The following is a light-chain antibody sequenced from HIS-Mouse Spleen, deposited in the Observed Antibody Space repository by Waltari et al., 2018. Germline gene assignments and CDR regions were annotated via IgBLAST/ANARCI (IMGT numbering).Light chain of an antibody. J-gene: IGLJ2*01. Sequence: SYVLTQPPSVSVAPGKTARIPCGGNNIGSKSVHWYQQKPGQAPLLVVYDDSDRPSGITERFSGSNSGNTATLTISRVEAGDEADYYCQVWDSSSDHVVFGGGTKLTVL. CDR3: QVWDSSSDHVV. CDR2: DDS. V-gene: IGLV3-21*03. CDR1: NIGSKS.